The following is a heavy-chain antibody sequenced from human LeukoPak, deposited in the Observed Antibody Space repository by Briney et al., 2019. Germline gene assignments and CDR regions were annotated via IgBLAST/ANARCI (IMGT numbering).Heavy chain of an antibody. CDR3: ARGDLYSSSWYN. CDR2: INHSGST. V-gene: IGHV4-34*01. CDR1: GGSFSGYY. D-gene: IGHD6-13*01. J-gene: IGHJ4*02. Sequence: PSETLSLTCAVYGGSFSGYYWSWIRQPPGKGLEWIGEINHSGSTNYNPSLKSRVTISVDTSKNQFSLKLSSVTAADTAVYYCARGDLYSSSWYNWGQGTLVTVSS.